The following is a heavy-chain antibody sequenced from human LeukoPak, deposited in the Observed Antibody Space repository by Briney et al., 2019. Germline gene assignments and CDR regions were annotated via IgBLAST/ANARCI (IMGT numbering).Heavy chain of an antibody. Sequence: PGRSLRLSCAASGFTFDDYAMHWVRQAPGEGLEWVSGISWNSGSIGYADSVKGRFTISRDNAKNSLYLQTNSLRAEDTALYYCAKVGVVGDYGDYYYYMDVWGKGTTVTVSS. CDR1: GFTFDDYA. J-gene: IGHJ6*03. D-gene: IGHD4-17*01. CDR2: ISWNSGSI. V-gene: IGHV3-9*01. CDR3: AKVGVVGDYGDYYYYMDV.